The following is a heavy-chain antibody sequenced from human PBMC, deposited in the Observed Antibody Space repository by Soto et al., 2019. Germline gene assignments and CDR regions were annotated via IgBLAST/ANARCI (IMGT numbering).Heavy chain of an antibody. V-gene: IGHV4-59*12. CDR1: GASISRYC. Sequence: PSETLSLSCTVAGASISRYCWSWIRQPPGKGLEWIGYIYYSGSTNYNPSLKSRVTISVDTSKNQFSLKLSSVTAADTAVYYCARDEVGGDYEDYYGMDVWGQGTTVTVSS. J-gene: IGHJ6*02. CDR2: IYYSGST. D-gene: IGHD4-17*01. CDR3: ARDEVGGDYEDYYGMDV.